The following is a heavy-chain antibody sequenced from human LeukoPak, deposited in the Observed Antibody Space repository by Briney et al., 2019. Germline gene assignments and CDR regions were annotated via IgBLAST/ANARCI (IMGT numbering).Heavy chain of an antibody. V-gene: IGHV3-21*01. Sequence: GGSLRLSCAASGFTFSSYSMNWVRQAPGKGLEWVSSISSSSSYIYYADSVKGRFTISRDNAKDSLYLQMNSLRAEDTAVYYCARARRFSSAFDIWGQGTMVTVSS. CDR3: ARARRFSSAFDI. CDR2: ISSSSSYI. CDR1: GFTFSSYS. J-gene: IGHJ3*02.